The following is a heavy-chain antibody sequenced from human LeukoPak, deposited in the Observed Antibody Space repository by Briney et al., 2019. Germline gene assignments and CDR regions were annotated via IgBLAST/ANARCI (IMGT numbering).Heavy chain of an antibody. Sequence: PSETLSLTCAVYGGSFSGYYWSWIRQPPGKGLEWIGEINHSGSTNYNPSLKSRLTISVDTSKNQFSLKLSSVTAADTAVYYCARARDSSLIDYWGQGTLVTVSS. CDR3: ARARDSSLIDY. V-gene: IGHV4-34*01. J-gene: IGHJ4*02. CDR1: GGSFSGYY. D-gene: IGHD6-6*01. CDR2: INHSGST.